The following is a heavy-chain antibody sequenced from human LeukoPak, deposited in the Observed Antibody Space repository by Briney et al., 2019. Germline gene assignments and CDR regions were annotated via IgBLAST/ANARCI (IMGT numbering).Heavy chain of an antibody. CDR3: ARGGPYDYYLDY. J-gene: IGHJ4*02. Sequence: SETLSLTCTVSGGSISSYYWSWIRQPPGKGLEWIGYIYYSGSTNYNPSLKSRVTISVDTSKNQFSLKLSSVTAADTAVYYCARGGPYDYYLDYWGQGTLVTVSS. D-gene: IGHD5-12*01. CDR2: IYYSGST. CDR1: GGSISSYY. V-gene: IGHV4-59*01.